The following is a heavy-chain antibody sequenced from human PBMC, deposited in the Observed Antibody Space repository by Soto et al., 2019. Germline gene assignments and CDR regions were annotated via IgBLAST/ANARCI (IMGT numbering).Heavy chain of an antibody. D-gene: IGHD3-10*01. Sequence: QVQLVQSGAEVKKAGASVKVSCKASGYTFTSYGISWVRQAPGQGLEWMGWISGYNGNTNYAQKLQGRVTMTTDTSTSTDYMELRSVRSDVTAVYYWARVYYGSGSYSVDAFDIWGQGTMVTVSS. CDR3: ARVYYGSGSYSVDAFDI. CDR2: ISGYNGNT. CDR1: GYTFTSYG. J-gene: IGHJ3*02. V-gene: IGHV1-18*04.